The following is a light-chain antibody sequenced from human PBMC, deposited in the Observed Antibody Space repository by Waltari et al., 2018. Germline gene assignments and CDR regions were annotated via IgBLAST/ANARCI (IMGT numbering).Light chain of an antibody. J-gene: IGLJ3*02. V-gene: IGLV2-14*01. Sequence: QSALTQPASVSGSPGQSITISCTGTSSYVGAYDFVAWYQQHPGKAPKLMMYDVSNRPSGVSNRFSGSKSGNTASLTISGLQAEDEADYYCSSYTSSITVMFGGGTKVTVL. CDR2: DVS. CDR1: SSYVGAYDF. CDR3: SSYTSSITVM.